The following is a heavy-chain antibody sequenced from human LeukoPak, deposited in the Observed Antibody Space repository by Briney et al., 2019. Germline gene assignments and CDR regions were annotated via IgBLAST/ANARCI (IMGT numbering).Heavy chain of an antibody. CDR2: ISGSGGST. CDR1: GFTFSSYA. V-gene: IGHV3-23*01. CDR3: AKAIGVVVPAAKYYFDY. D-gene: IGHD2-2*01. Sequence: GGSLRLSCAAPGFTFSSYAMSWVRQAPGKGLEWVSAISGSGGSTYYADSVKGRFTISRDNSKNTLYLQMNSLRAEDTAVYYCAKAIGVVVPAAKYYFDYWGQGTLVTVSS. J-gene: IGHJ4*02.